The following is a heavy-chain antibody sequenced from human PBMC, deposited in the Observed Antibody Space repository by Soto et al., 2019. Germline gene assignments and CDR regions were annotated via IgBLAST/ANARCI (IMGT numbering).Heavy chain of an antibody. CDR2: IYDSGVT. V-gene: IGHV4-30-4*08. J-gene: IGHJ1*01. Sequence: PSEPLSLTCSVSGAVVTSGENYWSWVRQPPGKGLEWLGYIYDSGVTSYTPALKSRVTLSLDRPNNQVSLKLRSVTAADTAVYFFVRDLATRYIGKGWG. D-gene: IGHD3-16*02. CDR1: GAVVTSGENY. CDR3: VRDLATRYIGKG.